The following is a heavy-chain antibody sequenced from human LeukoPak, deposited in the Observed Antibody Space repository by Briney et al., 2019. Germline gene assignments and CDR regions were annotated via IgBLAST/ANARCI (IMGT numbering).Heavy chain of an antibody. CDR3: ARDLHYGFDY. V-gene: IGHV3-48*02. CDR2: ITAGSDTT. Sequence: GGSLRLSCAASGFTVSSNYMSWVRQAPGKGLEWVSYITAGSDTTSYADSVKGRFIISRDNAKNSLYLQMNSLRDEDTAVYYCARDLHYGFDYWGQGNLVTVSS. CDR1: GFTVSSNY. J-gene: IGHJ4*02. D-gene: IGHD4-17*01.